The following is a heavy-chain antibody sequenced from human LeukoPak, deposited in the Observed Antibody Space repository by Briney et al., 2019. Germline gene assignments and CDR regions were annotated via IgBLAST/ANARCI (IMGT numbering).Heavy chain of an antibody. CDR3: GRRPLTGLNYYDRNGFTSNYFDR. Sequence: PSATMSLTWAISGYSISNCLYWVWMRQAPGKGLVGIVNIYHCGSGYYQPFLNSRASISTDASKNHFSLTMYSVTAANTAIYYCGRRPLTGLNYYDRNGFTSNYFDRWGQGTLVTVSS. CDR1: GYSISNCLY. CDR2: IYHCGSG. J-gene: IGHJ5*02. V-gene: IGHV4-38-2*01. D-gene: IGHD3-22*01.